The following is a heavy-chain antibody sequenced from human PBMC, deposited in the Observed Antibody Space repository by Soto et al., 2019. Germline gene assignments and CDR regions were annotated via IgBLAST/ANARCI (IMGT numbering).Heavy chain of an antibody. J-gene: IGHJ4*02. V-gene: IGHV3-23*01. CDR2: ISGSGGST. Sequence: EVQLLESGGGLVQPGGSLRLSCAASGFTFSSYAMSWVRQAPGKGLEWVSAISGSGGSTYYADSVKGRFTISRDNSKNMLYLQMNSLRAEDTAVYYCAKDENIAVAGDPDYWGQGTLVTVSS. CDR3: AKDENIAVAGDPDY. CDR1: GFTFSSYA. D-gene: IGHD6-19*01.